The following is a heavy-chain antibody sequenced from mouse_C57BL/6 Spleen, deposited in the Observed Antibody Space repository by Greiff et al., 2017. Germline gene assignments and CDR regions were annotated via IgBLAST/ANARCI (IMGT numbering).Heavy chain of an antibody. V-gene: IGHV5-6*02. J-gene: IGHJ3*01. CDR3: ARRSYGNAAWFAY. Sequence: EVMLVESGGTLLSPGGSLKFSLPPSGFPLSSFGLPWFRQTPDKRRGWVATISSGGSYTYYPDSVKGRFTISRDNAKNTLYLQMSSLKSEDTAMYYCARRSYGNAAWFAYWGQGTLVTVSA. CDR1: GFPLSSFG. CDR2: ISSGGSYT. D-gene: IGHD2-1*01.